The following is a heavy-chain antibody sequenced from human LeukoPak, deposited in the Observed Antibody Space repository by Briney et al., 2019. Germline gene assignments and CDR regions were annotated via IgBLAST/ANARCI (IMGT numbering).Heavy chain of an antibody. J-gene: IGHJ4*02. V-gene: IGHV5-51*01. CDR2: MYPGDSES. D-gene: IGHD3-22*01. Sequence: GESLKISCKASGYSFTSYWIGWVRQMPGKGLEWMGMMYPGDSESRYSPSFQGQVTISADKSISTAYLQWSSLKASDTAIYFCARRYYYDSSGFRYYFDYWGQGTLVTVSS. CDR1: GYSFTSYW. CDR3: ARRYYYDSSGFRYYFDY.